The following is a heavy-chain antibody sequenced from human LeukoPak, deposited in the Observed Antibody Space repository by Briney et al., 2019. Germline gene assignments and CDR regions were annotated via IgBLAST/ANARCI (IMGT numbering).Heavy chain of an antibody. CDR3: AKPLQGGDYGDAFDI. CDR2: ISGSGGST. J-gene: IGHJ3*02. Sequence: PGGSLRLSCAASGFTFSSYAMSWVRQAPGKGLEWVSVISGSGGSTYYADSVKGRFTISRDNSKNTLYLQMNSLRAEDTAVYYCAKPLQGGDYGDAFDIWGQGTMVTVSS. V-gene: IGHV3-23*01. CDR1: GFTFSSYA. D-gene: IGHD4-17*01.